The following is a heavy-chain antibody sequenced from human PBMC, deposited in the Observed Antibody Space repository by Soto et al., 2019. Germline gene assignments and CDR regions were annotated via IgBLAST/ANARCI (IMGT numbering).Heavy chain of an antibody. D-gene: IGHD3-10*01. CDR2: IQNSGTT. V-gene: IGHV4-4*08. CDR3: AKVRESRGPQPFDY. CDR1: GGSFTGYH. Sequence: SETLSLTCTVSGGSFTGYHWSWIRQPPGKGLEWIGFIQNSGTTYYNPSLKSRVTISVDTSKNQFSLKLNSVTAADTAVYYCAKVRESRGPQPFDYWGQGTLVTVSS. J-gene: IGHJ4*02.